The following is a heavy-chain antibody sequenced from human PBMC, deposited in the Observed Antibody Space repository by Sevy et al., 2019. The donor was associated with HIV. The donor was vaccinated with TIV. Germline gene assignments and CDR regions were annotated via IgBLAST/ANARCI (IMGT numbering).Heavy chain of an antibody. D-gene: IGHD3-22*01. V-gene: IGHV3-23*01. CDR2: LSGSAYST. CDR1: GFTFISYA. CDR3: AKEGGGYNYDSSGLFDY. Sequence: GGSLRLSCAASGFTFISYAMTWVRQAPGKGLEWVSGLSGSAYSTYYADSVKGRFIISRDNSKNTLDLQMNSLRADDTAVYYCAKEGGGYNYDSSGLFDYWGQGALVTVSS. J-gene: IGHJ4*02.